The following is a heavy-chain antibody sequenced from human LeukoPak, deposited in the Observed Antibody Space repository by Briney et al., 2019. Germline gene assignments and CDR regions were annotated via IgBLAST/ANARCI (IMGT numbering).Heavy chain of an antibody. J-gene: IGHJ5*02. CDR1: RNTFSGYY. CDR2: INPNSGGT. CDR3: TRGAAAGDSENWFDP. Sequence: ASVKVSCKASRNTFSGYYIHWVRQAPGQGLEWMGWINPNSGGTNYAQRFQGRVTTTRDTSISTAYMELSRLRSDDTAVYYCTRGAAAGDSENWFDPWGQGTLVTVSS. V-gene: IGHV1-2*02. D-gene: IGHD6-13*01.